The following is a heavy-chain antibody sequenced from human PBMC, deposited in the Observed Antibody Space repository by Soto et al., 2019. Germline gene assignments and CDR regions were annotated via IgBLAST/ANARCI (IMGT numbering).Heavy chain of an antibody. CDR3: TRDAYYDFWSGYSAYYYYYMDV. V-gene: IGHV3-74*01. CDR2: INGDGSST. J-gene: IGHJ6*03. Sequence: PGGSLRLSCASSGFTFISYWMHWVRQAPGKGLVWVSRINGDGSSTTHADSVRGRFTISRDNTKNTLYLQMNSLRAEDTAVYYCTRDAYYDFWSGYSAYYYYYMDVWGKGTTVTVSS. D-gene: IGHD3-3*01. CDR1: GFTFISYW.